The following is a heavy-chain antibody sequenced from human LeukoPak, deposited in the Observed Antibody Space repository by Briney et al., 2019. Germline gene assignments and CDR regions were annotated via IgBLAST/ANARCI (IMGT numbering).Heavy chain of an antibody. CDR1: GYTFTGYY. V-gene: IGHV1-2*02. CDR2: INPNSGGT. D-gene: IGHD6-13*01. CDR3: ARGGSSSCQTCNDY. J-gene: IGHJ4*02. Sequence: ASVNVSCKASGYTFTGYYMHWVRQAPGQGLEWMGWINPNSGGTNYAQKFQGRVTITADESTSTAYMELSSLRSEDTAVYYCARGGSSSCQTCNDYWGQGTLVTVSS.